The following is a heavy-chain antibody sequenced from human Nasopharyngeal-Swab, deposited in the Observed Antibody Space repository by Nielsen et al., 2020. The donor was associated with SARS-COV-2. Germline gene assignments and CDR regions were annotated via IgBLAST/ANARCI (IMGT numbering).Heavy chain of an antibody. CDR2: IYYSGST. Sequence: SETLSLTCTVSGGSISSSGYYWGWIRQPPGKGLEWIGSIYYSGSTYYNPSLKSRVTISVDTSKNQFSLKLSSVTAADTAVYYCARHWDLAAAQWFDPWGQGTLVTVSS. D-gene: IGHD6-13*01. CDR3: ARHWDLAAAQWFDP. J-gene: IGHJ5*02. V-gene: IGHV4-39*01. CDR1: GGSISSSGYY.